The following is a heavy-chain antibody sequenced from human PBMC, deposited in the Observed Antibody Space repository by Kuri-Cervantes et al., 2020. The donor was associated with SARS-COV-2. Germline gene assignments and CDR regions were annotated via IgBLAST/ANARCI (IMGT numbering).Heavy chain of an antibody. V-gene: IGHV3-66*01. Sequence: GESLKISCAASGFTVSSNYMSWVRQAPGKGLEWVSVIYSGGSTYYADSVKGRFTISRDNSKNTLYLQMNSLRAEDTAVYYCARAITMVRGVLFDYWGQGTLVTVSS. D-gene: IGHD3-10*01. CDR3: ARAITMVRGVLFDY. J-gene: IGHJ4*02. CDR2: IYSGGST. CDR1: GFTVSSNY.